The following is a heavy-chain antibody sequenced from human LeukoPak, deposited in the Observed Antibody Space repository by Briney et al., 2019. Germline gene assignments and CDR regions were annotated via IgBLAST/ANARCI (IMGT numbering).Heavy chain of an antibody. D-gene: IGHD3-22*01. CDR2: IKQDGSEK. CDR3: VRDSSGYYYLKYYFDY. J-gene: IGHJ4*02. CDR1: GFTFSSYW. Sequence: GGSLRLSCAASGFTFSSYWMSWVRQAPGKGLEWVANIKQDGSEKYYVDSVKGRFTISRDNAKNSLYLQMNSLRAEDTAVYYCVRDSSGYYYLKYYFDYWGQGTLVTVSS. V-gene: IGHV3-7*01.